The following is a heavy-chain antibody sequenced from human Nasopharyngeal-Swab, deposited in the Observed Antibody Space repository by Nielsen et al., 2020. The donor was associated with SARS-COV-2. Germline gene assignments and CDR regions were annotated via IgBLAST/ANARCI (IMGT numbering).Heavy chain of an antibody. CDR3: ARSGGGYFDY. J-gene: IGHJ4*02. CDR2: IYTSGST. Sequence: SETLSLTCTVSGGSISSGSYYWSWIRQPAGKGLEWIGRIYTSGSTNYNPSLKSRVTISVDTPKNQFSLKLSSVTAADTAVYYCARSGGGYFDYWGQGTLVTVSS. D-gene: IGHD3-16*01. V-gene: IGHV4-61*02. CDR1: GGSISSGSYY.